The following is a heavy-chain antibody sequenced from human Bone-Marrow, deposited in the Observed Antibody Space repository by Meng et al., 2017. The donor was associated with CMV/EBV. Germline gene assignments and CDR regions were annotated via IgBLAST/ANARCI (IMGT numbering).Heavy chain of an antibody. D-gene: IGHD2-2*02. CDR3: AIGHCRTTTCYTGEF. CDR2: ISSSDNSI. J-gene: IGHJ4*02. V-gene: IGHV3-48*03. Sequence: GESLKISCAASGITFSRYEMNWVRQAPGKGLEWVSFISSSDNSIYYADSVQGRFTISRDNAKNSLYLQMDGLRAEDTAIFYCAIGHCRTTTCYTGEFWGQGTLVTVPS. CDR1: GITFSRYE.